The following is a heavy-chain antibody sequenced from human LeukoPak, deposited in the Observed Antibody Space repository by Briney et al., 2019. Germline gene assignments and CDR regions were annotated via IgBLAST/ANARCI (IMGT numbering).Heavy chain of an antibody. CDR2: VSFGGNTK. CDR3: ARTLVPGLPNYFDY. V-gene: IGHV3-30-3*01. CDR1: GFTFSSFA. D-gene: IGHD4/OR15-4a*01. J-gene: IGHJ4*02. Sequence: GGSLRLSCAASGFTFSSFAMHWVRQAPGKGLEWVAVVSFGGNTKYYANSVKGRFTISRDNSKNTVYLQINSLRAEDTAVYYCARTLVPGLPNYFDYWGQGTLVTVSS.